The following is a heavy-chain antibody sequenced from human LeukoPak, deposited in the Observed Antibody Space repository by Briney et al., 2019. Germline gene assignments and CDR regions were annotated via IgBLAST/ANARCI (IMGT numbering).Heavy chain of an antibody. CDR1: GFTVSSNY. Sequence: GGSLRLSCAASGFTVSSNYMSWVRQAPGKGLEWVSVIYSGGSTYYADSVKGRFTISRDNSKNTLYLQMNSLRAEDTAVYYCAKDWTTCGGDCYPGGYWGQGTLVTVSS. CDR2: IYSGGST. J-gene: IGHJ4*02. D-gene: IGHD2-21*02. CDR3: AKDWTTCGGDCYPGGY. V-gene: IGHV3-53*05.